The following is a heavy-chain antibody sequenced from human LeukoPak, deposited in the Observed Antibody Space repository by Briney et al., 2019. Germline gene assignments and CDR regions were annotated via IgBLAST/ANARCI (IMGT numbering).Heavy chain of an antibody. Sequence: TGGSLRLSCVASGFSLSRHWMHWLRLAPEKGLVWVSRISTDGGSTAYADSVRGRFTISRDNARNTLYLQMTSLRAEDTAVYYCARGNQGNWFEYWGKGALVTVSS. CDR2: ISTDGGST. CDR1: GFSLSRHW. V-gene: IGHV3-74*01. D-gene: IGHD4-23*01. J-gene: IGHJ4*02. CDR3: ARGNQGNWFEY.